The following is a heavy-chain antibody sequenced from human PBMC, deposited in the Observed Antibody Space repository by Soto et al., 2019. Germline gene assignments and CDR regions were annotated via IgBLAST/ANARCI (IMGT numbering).Heavy chain of an antibody. CDR3: ARDCIKRSTSCYVDY. V-gene: IGHV4-61*01. CDR1: GGSVSSGSYY. J-gene: IGHJ4*02. D-gene: IGHD2-2*01. CDR2: IYYSGST. Sequence: SETLSLTCTVSGGSVSSGSYYWSWIRQPPGKGLEWIGYIYYSGSTNYNPSLKSRVTISVDTSKNQFSLKLSSVTAADTAVYYCARDCIKRSTSCYVDYWGQGTLVTVSS.